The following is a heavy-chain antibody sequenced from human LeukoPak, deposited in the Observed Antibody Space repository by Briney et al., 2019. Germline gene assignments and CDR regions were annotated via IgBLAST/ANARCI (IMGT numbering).Heavy chain of an antibody. CDR1: GGSFSGYY. CDR2: INHSGST. V-gene: IGHV4-34*01. J-gene: IGHJ5*02. CDR3: ARGPYCSSTSCYNWFDP. D-gene: IGHD2-2*01. Sequence: PSETLSLTCAVYGGSFSGYYWSWIRQPPGKGLEWIGEINHSGSTSYNPSLKSRVTISVDTSKNQFSLKLSSVTAADTAVYYCARGPYCSSTSCYNWFDPWGQGTLVTVSS.